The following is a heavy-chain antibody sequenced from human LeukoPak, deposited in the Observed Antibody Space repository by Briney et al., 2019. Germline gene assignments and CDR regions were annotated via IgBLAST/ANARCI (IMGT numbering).Heavy chain of an antibody. J-gene: IGHJ4*02. D-gene: IGHD3-3*01. CDR2: INPNSGGT. V-gene: IGHV1-2*02. CDR3: ARVGIYDFWSGSEYYFDY. Sequence: GASVKVSCKASGYTFTGYYMHWVRQAPGQGLEWMGWINPNSGGTNYAQKFQGRVTMTRDTSISTAYMELSRLRSDDTAVYYCARVGIYDFWSGSEYYFDYWGQGTLVTVSS. CDR1: GYTFTGYY.